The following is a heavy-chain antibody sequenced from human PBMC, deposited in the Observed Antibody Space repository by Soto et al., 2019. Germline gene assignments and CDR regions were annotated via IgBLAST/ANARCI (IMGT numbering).Heavy chain of an antibody. CDR3: ARDGDVNTGFGKDY. V-gene: IGHV3-33*01. J-gene: IGHJ4*02. CDR1: GFTFSSYG. D-gene: IGHD3-16*01. Sequence: GGSLRLSCAASGFTFSSYGMHWVRQAPGKGLEWVAFIWHDGGNKFYAESVKGRFTISRDNSKSTLYLQMTSLSAEDTAMYYCARDGDVNTGFGKDYWGQGTLVTVSS. CDR2: IWHDGGNK.